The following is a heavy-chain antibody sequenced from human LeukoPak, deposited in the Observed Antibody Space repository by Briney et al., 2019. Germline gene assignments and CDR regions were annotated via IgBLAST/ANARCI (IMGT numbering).Heavy chain of an antibody. CDR1: GGSINSYY. D-gene: IGHD2-15*01. J-gene: IGHJ4*02. V-gene: IGHV4-59*01. Sequence: SETLSLTCTVSGGSINSYYWSWIRQPPGKGLEWIGYTYYSGSTNYNPSLKSRVTISVDTSKNQFSLKLSSVTAADTAVYYCARGGQDPFDYWGQGTLVTVSS. CDR2: TYYSGST. CDR3: ARGGQDPFDY.